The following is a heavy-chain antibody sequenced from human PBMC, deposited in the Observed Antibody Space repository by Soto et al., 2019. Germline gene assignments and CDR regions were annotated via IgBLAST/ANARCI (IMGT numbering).Heavy chain of an antibody. CDR3: AKLDYCSGGSCLIPDY. CDR1: GFTFSSYA. V-gene: IGHV3-23*01. J-gene: IGHJ4*02. D-gene: IGHD2-15*01. Sequence: EVQLLESGGGLVQPGGSLRLSFAASGFTFSSYAMSWVRQAPGKGLEWVSAISGSGGSTYYADSVKGRFTISRDNSKNTLYLQMNSLRAEDTAVYYCAKLDYCSGGSCLIPDYWGQGTLVTVSS. CDR2: ISGSGGST.